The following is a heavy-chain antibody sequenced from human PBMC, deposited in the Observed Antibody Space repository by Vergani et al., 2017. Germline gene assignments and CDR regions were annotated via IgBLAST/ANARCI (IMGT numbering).Heavy chain of an antibody. J-gene: IGHJ5*02. D-gene: IGHD3-10*01. CDR3: TRHPDRYYYGSGIDNWFDP. Sequence: EVQLVESGGGLVQPGGSLRLSCAASGFTLSDHVMDWVRQGPGKGLEWVGRSRSKANSYATAYAASVKGMFTISRDDSKNTAYLQMNSLKTEDTAVYYCTRHPDRYYYGSGIDNWFDPWVQGTLVTVSS. CDR2: SRSKANSYAT. CDR1: GFTLSDHV. V-gene: IGHV3-73*01.